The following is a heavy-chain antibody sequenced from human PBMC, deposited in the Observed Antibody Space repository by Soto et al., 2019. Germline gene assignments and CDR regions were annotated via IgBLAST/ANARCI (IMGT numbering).Heavy chain of an antibody. CDR1: GFTFSNAW. CDR2: IKSKTDGGTT. Sequence: EVQLVESGGGLVKPGGSLRLSCAASGFTFSNAWMSWVRQAPGKGLEWVGRIKSKTDGGTTDYAAPVKGRFTISRDDSKNTLYLQMNSLKTEDTAVYYCTTEVYERVYSWGSYPIYYFDYWGQGTLVTVSS. CDR3: TTEVYERVYSWGSYPIYYFDY. D-gene: IGHD3-16*02. V-gene: IGHV3-15*01. J-gene: IGHJ4*02.